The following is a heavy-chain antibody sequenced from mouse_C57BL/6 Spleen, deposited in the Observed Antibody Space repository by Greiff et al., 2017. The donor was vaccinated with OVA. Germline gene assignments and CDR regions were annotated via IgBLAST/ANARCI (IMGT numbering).Heavy chain of an antibody. CDR3: APRDYYGSSYFDY. CDR2: INPNNGGT. Sequence: VQLKQSGPELVKPGASVKISCKASGYTFTDYYMNWVKQSHGKSLEWIGDINPNNGGTSYNQKFKGKATLTVDKSSSTAYMELRSLTSEDSAVYYCAPRDYYGSSYFDYWGQGTTLTVSS. D-gene: IGHD1-1*01. CDR1: GYTFTDYY. V-gene: IGHV1-26*01. J-gene: IGHJ2*01.